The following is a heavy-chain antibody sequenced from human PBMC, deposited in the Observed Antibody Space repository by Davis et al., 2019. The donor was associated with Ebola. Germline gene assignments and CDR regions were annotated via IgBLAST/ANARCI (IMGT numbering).Heavy chain of an antibody. CDR2: INPIFGIA. J-gene: IGHJ4*02. CDR1: GGTSSSNA. D-gene: IGHD3-22*01. V-gene: IGHV1-69*13. CDR3: ARGSRDSSGYYWGY. Sequence: AASVKVSCKASGGTSSSNAISWVRQAPGQGLEWMGGINPIFGIANYAQKFQGRVTITADESTSTAYMELSSLRSEDTAVYYCARGSRDSSGYYWGYWGQGTLVTVSS.